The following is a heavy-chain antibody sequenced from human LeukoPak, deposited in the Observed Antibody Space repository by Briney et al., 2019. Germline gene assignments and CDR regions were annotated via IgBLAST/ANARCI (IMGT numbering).Heavy chain of an antibody. CDR2: ISASGDGI. CDR3: AKTPGGAAGNRVFDH. V-gene: IGHV3-23*01. CDR1: GFTFSSHA. D-gene: IGHD6-13*01. Sequence: GGSLRLSCAASGFTFSSHAMSWVRQAPGKGLEWVSAISASGDGIYYTDSVKGRFTMSRDNSKDTLYLQMNTLRADDTAVYYCAKTPGGAAGNRVFDHCGQGALVTVSS. J-gene: IGHJ4*02.